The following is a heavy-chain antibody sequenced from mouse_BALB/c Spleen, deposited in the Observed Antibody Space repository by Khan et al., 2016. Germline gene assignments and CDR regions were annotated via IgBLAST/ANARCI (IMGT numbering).Heavy chain of an antibody. D-gene: IGHD2-3*01. CDR1: GFNIKDTF. CDR2: IDPANGDT. CDR3: APIYDGYYRY. Sequence: VQLQQSGAELVKPGASVKLSCTASGFNIKDTFLHWVKQRPEQGLEWLGRIDPANGDTKYDPNFQGKATITADTSSNTAYLHLSSLTSDDAAVYYCAPIYDGYYRYWGQGTTLTVSS. J-gene: IGHJ2*01. V-gene: IGHV14-3*02.